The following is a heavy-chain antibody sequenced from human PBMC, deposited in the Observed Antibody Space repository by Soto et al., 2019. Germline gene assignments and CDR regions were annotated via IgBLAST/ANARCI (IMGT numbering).Heavy chain of an antibody. CDR3: AREKVGAPIAYY. CDR2: INHSGST. J-gene: IGHJ4*02. D-gene: IGHD1-26*01. CDR1: GGSFSGYY. Sequence: QVQLQQWGAGLLKPSETLSLTCAVYGGSFSGYYWSWIRQPPGKGLEWIGEINHSGSTNYNPSLKGRVTIAVDTSKTQFSLKLSSVTAADTAVYYCAREKVGAPIAYYWGQGTLVTVSS. V-gene: IGHV4-34*01.